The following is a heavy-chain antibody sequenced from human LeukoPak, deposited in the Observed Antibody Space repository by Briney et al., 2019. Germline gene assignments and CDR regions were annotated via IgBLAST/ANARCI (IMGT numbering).Heavy chain of an antibody. Sequence: GGSLRLSCAASGFTFSSYSMNWVRQAPGKGLEWVSSISSSSSYIYYADSVKGRFTISRDDAKNSLYLQMNSLRAEDTAVYYCARAYSSGWYSYWGQGTLVTVSS. CDR1: GFTFSSYS. CDR2: ISSSSSYI. V-gene: IGHV3-21*01. D-gene: IGHD6-19*01. J-gene: IGHJ4*02. CDR3: ARAYSSGWYSY.